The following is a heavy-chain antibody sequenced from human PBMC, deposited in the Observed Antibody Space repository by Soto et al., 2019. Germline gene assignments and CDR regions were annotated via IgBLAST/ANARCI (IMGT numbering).Heavy chain of an antibody. D-gene: IGHD5-12*01. CDR3: AGSVATDY. Sequence: EVQLVESGGGLVQPGGSLRLSCAASGFTFSSYWMHWVRQAPGKGLVWVSRINCDGSSTSYADSVKGRFTISRDNAKNTQSVLMNSLRDEETAVYYCAGSVATDYWGQGTLVTVSS. J-gene: IGHJ4*02. CDR2: INCDGSST. CDR1: GFTFSSYW. V-gene: IGHV3-74*01.